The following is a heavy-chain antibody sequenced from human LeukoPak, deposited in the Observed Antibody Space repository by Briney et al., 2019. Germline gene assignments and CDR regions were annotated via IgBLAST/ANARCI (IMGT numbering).Heavy chain of an antibody. CDR1: GFTFSGSA. CDR3: TRGSQSDYYYGMDV. V-gene: IGHV3-73*01. CDR2: IRSRTNTYAT. J-gene: IGHJ6*02. Sequence: PGGSLRLSCAASGFTFSGSAMHWVRQASGKGLEWVGRIRSRTNTYATAYAASVKGRFTISRDDSKNTAYLQMNSLKTEDTAVYYCTRGSQSDYYYGMDVCGQGTTVTVSS.